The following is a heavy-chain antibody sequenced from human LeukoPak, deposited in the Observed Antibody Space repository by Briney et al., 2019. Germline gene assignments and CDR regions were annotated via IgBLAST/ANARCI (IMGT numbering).Heavy chain of an antibody. V-gene: IGHV4-59*04. J-gene: IGHJ6*03. CDR2: VYRDGNT. Sequence: SETLSLTCTVSGGSISSYYWSWIRQPPGKGLERVANVYRDGNTYYSPSLESRVTISVDTSKNLFSLKMRSLSAADTAVYYCVRLAALRGFYYYMDVWGKGTAVTVSS. CDR1: GGSISSYY. D-gene: IGHD6-25*01. CDR3: VRLAALRGFYYYMDV.